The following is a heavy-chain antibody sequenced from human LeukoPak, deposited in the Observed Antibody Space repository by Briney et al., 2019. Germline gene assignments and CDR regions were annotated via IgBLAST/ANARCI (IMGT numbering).Heavy chain of an antibody. D-gene: IGHD3-9*01. CDR3: ARVLTGYRDY. V-gene: IGHV3-7*05. CDR2: IKPDGSEE. Sequence: GGSLRLSCAASGFTFSNYWMCWVRQAPGKGLEWVANIKPDGSEESYADFVKGRFTISRDNAKNSLYLQLNSLRAEDTAVYYCARVLTGYRDYWGQGTLVTVSS. J-gene: IGHJ4*02. CDR1: GFTFSNYW.